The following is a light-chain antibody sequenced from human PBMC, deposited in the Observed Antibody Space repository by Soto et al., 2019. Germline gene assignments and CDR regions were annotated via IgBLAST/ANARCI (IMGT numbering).Light chain of an antibody. V-gene: IGKV1-5*03. CDR2: KAS. CDR3: QQYNSYRT. J-gene: IGKJ1*01. CDR1: RSISSW. Sequence: DIQMTQSPSTLSASVGDRVTITCRASRSISSWLAWYQQKPGKAPKLLIYKASSLESGVPLRFSGSGSGTEYTLTITSLQPDDFANYYCQQYNSYRTFGQGTKVDIK.